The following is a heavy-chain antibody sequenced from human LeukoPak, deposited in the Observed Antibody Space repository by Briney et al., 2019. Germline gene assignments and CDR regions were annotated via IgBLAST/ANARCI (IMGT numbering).Heavy chain of an antibody. D-gene: IGHD2-15*01. V-gene: IGHV3-21*03. J-gene: IGHJ4*02. CDR3: TTYIVVVVAATRASLGY. Sequence: GGSLRLSCAASGFTFSNYSMNWVRQAPGKGLEWVSSISNSSSYIYYADSVKGRFTISRDNAKNSLYLQMNSLKTEDTAVYYCTTYIVVVVAATRASLGYWGQGTLVTVSS. CDR2: ISNSSSYI. CDR1: GFTFSNYS.